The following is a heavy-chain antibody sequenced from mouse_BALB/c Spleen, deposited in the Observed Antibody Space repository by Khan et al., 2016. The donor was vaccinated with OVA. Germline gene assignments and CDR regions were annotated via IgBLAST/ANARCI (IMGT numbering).Heavy chain of an antibody. CDR1: GYSITSDYA. CDR2: ITYSGRT. D-gene: IGHD3-3*01. V-gene: IGHV3-2*02. Sequence: EVQLQESGPGLVKPSQSLSLTCTVTGYSITSDYAWNWIRQFPGNRLEWMGYITYSGRTSYTPSLNSRISITRDTSKNQFFLQLNSVTIDDTATYYCSGGRAYWGQGTLVTVSA. CDR3: SGGRAY. J-gene: IGHJ3*01.